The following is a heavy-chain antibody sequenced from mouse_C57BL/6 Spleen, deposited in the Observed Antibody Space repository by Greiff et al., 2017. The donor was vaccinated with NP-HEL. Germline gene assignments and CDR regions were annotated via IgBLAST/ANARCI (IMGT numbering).Heavy chain of an antibody. V-gene: IGHV5-17*01. D-gene: IGHD1-1*01. CDR3: ARAFYYGSDY. CDR2: ISSGSSTI. J-gene: IGHJ2*01. CDR1: GFTFSDYG. Sequence: EVQVVESGAGLVKPGASLKLSCAASGFTFSDYGMHWVRQAPEKGLEWVAYISSGSSTIYYADTVKGRFTISRDNAKNTLFLQMTSLRSEDTAMYYCARAFYYGSDYWGQGTTFTVSS.